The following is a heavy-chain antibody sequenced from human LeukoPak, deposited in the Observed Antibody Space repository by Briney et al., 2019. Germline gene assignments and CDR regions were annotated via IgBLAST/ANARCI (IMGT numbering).Heavy chain of an antibody. CDR2: IYPGASGP. D-gene: IGHD1-26*01. V-gene: IGHV5-51*01. CDR3: GMSGDRVPLQDDVFDV. CDR1: GYSFTSYC. J-gene: IGHJ3*01. Sequence: GESLKISCKVSGYSFTSYCIGWVRQMPGKGLEWMGIIYPGASGPTYSPSFQGPVTISVDKSINTADLQWSSLQASDTAMYYCGMSGDRVPLQDDVFDVWGQGTMVTVST.